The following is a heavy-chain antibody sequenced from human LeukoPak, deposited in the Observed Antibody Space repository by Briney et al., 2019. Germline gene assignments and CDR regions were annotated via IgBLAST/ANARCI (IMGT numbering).Heavy chain of an antibody. Sequence: GGSLRLSCAASGFTFSNAWMHWVRQAPGKGLVWVSRINSDGSRTSYADSVKGRFTISRDNARSTLYLQMNSLRVEDTAVYYCAGGGAVYGLNWGQGTLVTVSS. D-gene: IGHD3-10*01. CDR1: GFTFSNAW. V-gene: IGHV3-74*01. J-gene: IGHJ4*02. CDR2: INSDGSRT. CDR3: AGGGAVYGLN.